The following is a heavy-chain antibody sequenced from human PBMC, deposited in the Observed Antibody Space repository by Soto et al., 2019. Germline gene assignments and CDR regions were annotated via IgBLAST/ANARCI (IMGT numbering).Heavy chain of an antibody. CDR1: GFTFSSYA. D-gene: IGHD2-2*01. V-gene: IGHV3-30-3*01. J-gene: IGHJ3*02. Sequence: QVQLVESGGGVVQPGRFLRLSCAASGFTFSSYAMHWVRQAPGKGLEWVAVISYDGSNKYYADSVKGRFTISRDNSKNTLYLQMNSLRAEDTAVYYCARDGDSTSLADAFDIWGQGTMVTVSS. CDR2: ISYDGSNK. CDR3: ARDGDSTSLADAFDI.